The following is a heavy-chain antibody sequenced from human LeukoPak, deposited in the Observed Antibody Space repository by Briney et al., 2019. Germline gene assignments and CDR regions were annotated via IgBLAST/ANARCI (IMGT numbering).Heavy chain of an antibody. CDR2: IYQSGST. CDR3: ARTYYYGSGSYYEHRDAFDI. Sequence: SQTLSLTCTVSGGSVSGGGYYWGWIRQPPGKGLEWIGIIYQSGSTYYNPSLKSRVTISVDTSKNQFSLKLSSVTAADTALYYCARTYYYGSGSYYEHRDAFDIWGQGTMVTVSS. D-gene: IGHD3-10*01. J-gene: IGHJ3*02. CDR1: GGSVSGGGYY. V-gene: IGHV4-39*07.